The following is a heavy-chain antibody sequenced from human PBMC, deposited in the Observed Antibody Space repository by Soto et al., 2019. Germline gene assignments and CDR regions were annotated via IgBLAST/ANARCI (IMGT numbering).Heavy chain of an antibody. J-gene: IGHJ5*02. CDR3: ARVAYCGGDCYRGFDP. V-gene: IGHV4-30-2*01. CDR1: GGSISSGGYS. D-gene: IGHD2-21*02. Sequence: QLQLQESGSGLVKPSQTLSLTCAVSGGSISSGGYSWSWIRQPPGKGLEWIGYIYHSGSTYYNPSPTGRVPISVXXXKXXFSLKLSSVTAADTAVYYCARVAYCGGDCYRGFDPWGQGTLVTVSS. CDR2: IYHSGST.